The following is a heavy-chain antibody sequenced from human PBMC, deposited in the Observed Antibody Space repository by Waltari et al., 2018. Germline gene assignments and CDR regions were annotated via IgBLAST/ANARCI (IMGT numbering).Heavy chain of an antibody. CDR1: GYTFTSYY. CDR2: IHPSGGST. D-gene: IGHD2-2*01. V-gene: IGHV1-46*01. CDR3: ARVGGCSSTSCYGDYYYYGMDV. J-gene: IGHJ6*02. Sequence: QVQLVQSGAEVKKPGASVKVSCKASGYTFTSYYMHWVRQAPGQGLEWMGIIHPSGGSTSYAKKFQGRVTMTRDTSTSTVYMELSSLRSEDTAVYYCARVGGCSSTSCYGDYYYYGMDVWGQGTTVTVSS.